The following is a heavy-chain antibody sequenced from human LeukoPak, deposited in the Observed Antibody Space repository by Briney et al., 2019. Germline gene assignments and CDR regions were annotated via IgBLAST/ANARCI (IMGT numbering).Heavy chain of an antibody. CDR3: AKDRDSSGYFHFDY. Sequence: GRSLRLSCAASGFTFSSYGMHWVRQAPGKGLEWVAVIWYDGSNKYYADSVKGRFTISRDNSKNTPYLQMNSLRAEDTAVYYCAKDRDSSGYFHFDYWGQGTLVTVSS. D-gene: IGHD3-22*01. J-gene: IGHJ4*02. V-gene: IGHV3-33*06. CDR2: IWYDGSNK. CDR1: GFTFSSYG.